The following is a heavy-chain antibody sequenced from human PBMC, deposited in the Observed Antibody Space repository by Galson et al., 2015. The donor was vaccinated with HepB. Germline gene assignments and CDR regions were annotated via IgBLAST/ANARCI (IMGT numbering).Heavy chain of an antibody. CDR3: AKGTTDIDY. D-gene: IGHD1-1*01. CDR1: GFTFSRLG. Sequence: SLRLSCAASGFTFSRLGMTWVRQAPGKGLECVSAISVRGHSTDYADSVKGRFTISRDNSKNMLYLQMNNLRAEDTAVYYCAKGTTDIDYWGQGTQVTVSS. J-gene: IGHJ4*02. V-gene: IGHV3-23*01. CDR2: ISVRGHST.